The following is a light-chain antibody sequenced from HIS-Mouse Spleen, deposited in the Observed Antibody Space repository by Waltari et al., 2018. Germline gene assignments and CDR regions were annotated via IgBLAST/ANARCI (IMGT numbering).Light chain of an antibody. V-gene: IGLV3-19*01. CDR1: SLRSYY. CDR2: GKN. CDR3: NSRDSSGNHVV. J-gene: IGLJ2*01. Sequence: SSELTQDPAVSGALGQTVRITCQGESLRSYYESWYQQKPGQAPVLVIYGKNNRPSGIPDRFSGSSSGNTASLTITGAQAEDEADYYCNSRDSSGNHVVFGGGTKLTVL.